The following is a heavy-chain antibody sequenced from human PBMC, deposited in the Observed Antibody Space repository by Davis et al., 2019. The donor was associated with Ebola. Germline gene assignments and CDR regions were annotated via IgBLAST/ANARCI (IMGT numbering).Heavy chain of an antibody. V-gene: IGHV3-11*01. Sequence: GGSLRLSCIASGFPFGDYYMTWVRQAPGKGLEWISYISSGGRNIYYAGSVKGRFTSSRDNAGNSLYLQMNNVRVEDTAVYYCARVGYCSSTSCHFSYYYYYGMDVWGQGTTVTVSS. CDR3: ARVGYCSSTSCHFSYYYYYGMDV. CDR1: GFPFGDYY. CDR2: ISSGGRNI. J-gene: IGHJ6*02. D-gene: IGHD2-2*01.